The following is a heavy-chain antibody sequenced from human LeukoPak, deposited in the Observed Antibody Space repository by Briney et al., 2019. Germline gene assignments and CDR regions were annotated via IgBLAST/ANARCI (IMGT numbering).Heavy chain of an antibody. V-gene: IGHV4-39*01. CDR2: IYYSGST. CDR3: ARHSSSFGWFDP. J-gene: IGHJ5*02. CDR1: GGSISSNSFY. Sequence: SETLSLTCTVSGGSISSNSFYWDWIRQPPGKGLEWIGSIYYSGSTYYNPSLKSRVTISVDTSKNQFSLKLSSVTAADTAVYYCARHSSSFGWFDPWGQGTLVTVSS. D-gene: IGHD6-13*01.